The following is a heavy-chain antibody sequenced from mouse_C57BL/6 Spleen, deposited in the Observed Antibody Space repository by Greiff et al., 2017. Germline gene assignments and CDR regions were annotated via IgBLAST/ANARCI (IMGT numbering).Heavy chain of an antibody. CDR2: ISSGGSYT. CDR1: GFTFSSYG. Sequence: EVMLVESGGDLVKPGGSLKLSCAASGFTFSSYGMSWVRQTPDKRLEWVATISSGGSYTYYPDSVKGRFTISRDNAKNTLYLQMSSLKSEDTAMYYCARQGGSSDFDYWGKGTTLTVSS. CDR3: ARQGGSSDFDY. D-gene: IGHD1-3*01. V-gene: IGHV5-6*01. J-gene: IGHJ2*01.